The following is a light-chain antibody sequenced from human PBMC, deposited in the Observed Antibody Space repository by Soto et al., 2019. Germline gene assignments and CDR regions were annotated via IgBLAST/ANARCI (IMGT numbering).Light chain of an antibody. Sequence: QSVLTQPASVSGSPGQSITISCTGTSSDVGGYYSVSWYQQHPGKAPKPMIYEVTKRTSGVPNRFSGSKSGNTASLTISGLQAEDEADYYCSSNTTSTTYVFGTWTKVTVL. CDR3: SSNTTSTTYV. J-gene: IGLJ1*01. CDR1: SSDVGGYYS. CDR2: EVT. V-gene: IGLV2-14*01.